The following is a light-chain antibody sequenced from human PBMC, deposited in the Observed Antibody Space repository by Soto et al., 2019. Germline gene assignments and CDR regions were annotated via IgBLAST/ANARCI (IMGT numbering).Light chain of an antibody. Sequence: DIVMTQSPLSLPVTPGQPASISCRSSQSLMHTNGYNFLDWYLQKPGQSPQLLIYLGSNRASGVPDRFSGSGSGTEFTLKISRVEAEDVGVYYCMQALQSPFPFGPGTKVDIK. CDR2: LGS. J-gene: IGKJ3*01. V-gene: IGKV2-28*01. CDR1: QSLMHTNGYNF. CDR3: MQALQSPFP.